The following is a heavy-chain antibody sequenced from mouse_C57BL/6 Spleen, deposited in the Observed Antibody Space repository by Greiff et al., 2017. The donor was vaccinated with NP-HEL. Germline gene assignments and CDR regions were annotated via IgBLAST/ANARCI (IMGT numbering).Heavy chain of an antibody. J-gene: IGHJ4*01. Sequence: EVKVEESGPGLVKPSQSLSLTCSVTGYSITSGYYWNWIRQFPGNKLEWMGYISYDGSNNYNPSLKNRISITRDTSKNQFFLKLNSVTTEDTATYYCARADGYSYAMDYWGQGTSVTVSS. CDR1: GYSITSGYY. CDR3: ARADGYSYAMDY. D-gene: IGHD2-3*01. V-gene: IGHV3-6*01. CDR2: ISYDGSN.